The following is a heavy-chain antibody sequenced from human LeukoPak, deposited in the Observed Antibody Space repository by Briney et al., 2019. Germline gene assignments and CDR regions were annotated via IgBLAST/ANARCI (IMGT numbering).Heavy chain of an antibody. CDR1: GFTFSSYG. CDR2: ISYDGSNK. J-gene: IGHJ5*02. Sequence: GRSLRLSCAASGFTFSSYGMHWVRQAPGKGLEWVAVISYDGSNKYYADSVKDRFTVSRDNSENTLYLQMNSLRAEDTAVYYCAKKPKGEYWFDPWGQGTLVTVSS. V-gene: IGHV3-30*18. CDR3: AKKPKGEYWFDP. D-gene: IGHD3-10*01.